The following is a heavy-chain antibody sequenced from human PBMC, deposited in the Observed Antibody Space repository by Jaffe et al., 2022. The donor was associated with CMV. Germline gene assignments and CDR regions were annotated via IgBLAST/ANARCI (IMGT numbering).Heavy chain of an antibody. CDR1: GFTFSRYN. J-gene: IGHJ3*02. D-gene: IGHD2-21*02. CDR3: ATRGGPVVVTARDAFDI. V-gene: IGHV3-21*01. CDR2: ISSNSRYI. Sequence: EVQLVESGGGLVKPGGSLRLSCAAAGFTFSRYNMDWVRQAPGKGLEWVSSISSNSRYIYYADSVKGRFAISRDNAKNSLYLQLNSLRAEDTAVYYCATRGGPVVVTARDAFDIWGQGTMVTVSS.